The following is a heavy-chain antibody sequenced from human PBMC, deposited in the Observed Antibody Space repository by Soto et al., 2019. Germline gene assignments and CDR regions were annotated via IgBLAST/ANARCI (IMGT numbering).Heavy chain of an antibody. D-gene: IGHD4-17*01. CDR1: GFTFSNAW. CDR2: IKSKTDGGTT. Sequence: GGSLRLSCAASGFTFSNAWMSWVRQAPGKGLEWVGRIKSKTDGGTTDYAAPVKGRFTISRDDSKNTLYLQMNSLKTEDTAVYYCTTDAGYGDPNYFDYWGQGTLVTVSS. J-gene: IGHJ4*02. V-gene: IGHV3-15*01. CDR3: TTDAGYGDPNYFDY.